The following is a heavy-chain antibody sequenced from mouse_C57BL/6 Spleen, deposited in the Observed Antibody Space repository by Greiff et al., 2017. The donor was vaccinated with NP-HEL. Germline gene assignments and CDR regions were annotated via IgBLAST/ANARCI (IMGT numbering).Heavy chain of an antibody. CDR2: IYPSDSET. D-gene: IGHD2-4*01. CDR1: GYPFTRYW. V-gene: IGHV1-61*01. Sequence: VQLQQPGAELVRPGSSVKLSCKASGYPFTRYWLDWVKQRPGQGLEWIGNIYPSDSETHYNQKFKDKATLTVDKSSSTAYMQLSSLTSEDSAVYYCAREDDYDGGTGSLAYWGQGTLVTVSA. J-gene: IGHJ3*01. CDR3: AREDDYDGGTGSLAY.